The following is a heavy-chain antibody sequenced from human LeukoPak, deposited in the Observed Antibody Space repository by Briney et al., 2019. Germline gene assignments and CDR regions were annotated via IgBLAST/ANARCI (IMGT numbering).Heavy chain of an antibody. CDR3: AREEERAWYYGSGPGAFDI. Sequence: SETLSLTCTVSGGSISSYYWSWIRQPPGKGLEWIGYIYYSGSTNYNPSLKSRVTMSVDTSKNQFSLKLSSVTAADTAVYYCAREEERAWYYGSGPGAFDIWGQGTMVTVSS. CDR1: GGSISSYY. V-gene: IGHV4-59*01. D-gene: IGHD3-10*01. J-gene: IGHJ3*02. CDR2: IYYSGST.